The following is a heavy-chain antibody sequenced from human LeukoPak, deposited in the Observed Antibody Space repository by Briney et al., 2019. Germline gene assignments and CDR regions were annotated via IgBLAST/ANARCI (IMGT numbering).Heavy chain of an antibody. CDR3: ARASGPYGSGSYSLDY. V-gene: IGHV1-3*01. D-gene: IGHD3-10*01. CDR1: GYTFTSYA. J-gene: IGHJ4*02. Sequence: ASVKVSCKASGYTFTSYAMHWVRQAPGQRLEWMGWINAGNGNTKYSQKFQGRVTITRDTSASTAYMELSSLRSEDTAVYYCARASGPYGSGSYSLDYWGQGTLVTVSS. CDR2: INAGNGNT.